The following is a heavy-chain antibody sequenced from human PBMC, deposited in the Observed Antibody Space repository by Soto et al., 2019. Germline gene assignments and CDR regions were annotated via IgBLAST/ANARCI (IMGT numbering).Heavy chain of an antibody. D-gene: IGHD3-10*01. CDR2: ISGSGGST. CDR3: AKDELLWFGELYDYYYYMDV. Sequence: EVQLLESGGGLVQPGGSLRLSCAASGFTFSSYAMSWVRQAPGKGLEWVSAISGSGGSTYYADSVKGRFTISRDNSKNTLYLQMNSRRAEDTAVYYCAKDELLWFGELYDYYYYMDVWGKGTTVTVSS. J-gene: IGHJ6*03. CDR1: GFTFSSYA. V-gene: IGHV3-23*01.